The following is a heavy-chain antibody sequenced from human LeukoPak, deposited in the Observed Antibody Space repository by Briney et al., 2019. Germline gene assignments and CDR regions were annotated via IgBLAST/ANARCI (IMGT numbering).Heavy chain of an antibody. V-gene: IGHV1-46*01. CDR2: INPSGGST. D-gene: IGHD6-19*01. CDR1: GGTFSSYA. CDR3: ARGTDSGWYV. Sequence: ASVKVSCKASGGTFSSYAISWVRQAPGQGLEWMGIINPSGGSTRYAQKFQGRVTMTRDTSTSTVYMELSSLRSEDTAVYYCARGTDSGWYVWGQGTLVTVSS. J-gene: IGHJ4*02.